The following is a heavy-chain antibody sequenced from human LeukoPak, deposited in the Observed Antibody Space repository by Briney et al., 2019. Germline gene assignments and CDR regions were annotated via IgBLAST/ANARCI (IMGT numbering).Heavy chain of an antibody. CDR1: GYTFTSHG. J-gene: IGHJ6*03. CDR2: ISAYNGNT. Sequence: ASVKVSCKASGYTFTSHGISWVRQAPGQGLEWMGWISAYNGNTNYAQKLQGRVTMTTDTSTSTAYMELRSLRSDDTAVYYCARGVYSGSYGYYYMDVWGKGTTVTVSS. D-gene: IGHD1-26*01. V-gene: IGHV1-18*01. CDR3: ARGVYSGSYGYYYMDV.